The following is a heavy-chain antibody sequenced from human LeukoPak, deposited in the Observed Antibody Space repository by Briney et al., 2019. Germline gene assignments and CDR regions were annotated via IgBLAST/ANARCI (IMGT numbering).Heavy chain of an antibody. CDR2: IKPDGSEK. Sequence: GGSLRLSCAASGFTFRNYWMNWVRQAPGKGLEWVANIKPDGSEKRYVDSVKGRFTISRDNAKNSLYLQMNSLRAEDTAVYYCARRIQGMAPYYFDYWGQGTLVTVSS. CDR3: ARRIQGMAPYYFDY. J-gene: IGHJ4*02. CDR1: GFTFRNYW. D-gene: IGHD5-24*01. V-gene: IGHV3-7*01.